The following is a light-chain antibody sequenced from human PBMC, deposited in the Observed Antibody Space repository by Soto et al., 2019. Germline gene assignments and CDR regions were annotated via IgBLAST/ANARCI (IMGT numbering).Light chain of an antibody. J-gene: IGKJ5*01. CDR3: QQYASSPPPVP. CDR1: QSVSSSY. V-gene: IGKV3-20*01. CDR2: GAS. Sequence: EIVVTQSPGTLSLSPGERATLSCRASQSVSSSYLAWYQQKPGQAPRLLIYGASSRATGIPDRFSGSGSGTDFTLTISRLEPEDFAVYYCQQYASSPPPVPFGQVTR.